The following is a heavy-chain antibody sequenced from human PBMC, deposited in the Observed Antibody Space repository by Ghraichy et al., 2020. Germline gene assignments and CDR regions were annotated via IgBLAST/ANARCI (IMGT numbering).Heavy chain of an antibody. D-gene: IGHD2-2*02. CDR2: INHSGST. Sequence: SETLSLTCAVYGGSFSGYYWSWIRQPPGKGLEWIGEINHSGSTNYNPSLKSRVTISVDTSKNQFSLKLSSVTAADTAVYYCASLGPIVVVPAAIDWFDPWGQGTLVTVSS. J-gene: IGHJ5*02. CDR3: ASLGPIVVVPAAIDWFDP. CDR1: GGSFSGYY. V-gene: IGHV4-34*01.